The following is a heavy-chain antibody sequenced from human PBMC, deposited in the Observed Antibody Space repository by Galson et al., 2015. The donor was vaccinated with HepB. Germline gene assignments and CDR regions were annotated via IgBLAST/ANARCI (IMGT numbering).Heavy chain of an antibody. CDR1: GFSLSTSGVG. D-gene: IGHD3-22*01. Sequence: PALVKPTQTLTLTCTFSGFSLSTSGVGVGWIRQPPGKALEWFALIYWDDDKRYSPSLKSRLTITKDTSKNQVVLTMTNMDPVDTATYYCAHQSHLGITMIPRDEPHFDYWGQGTLVTVSS. CDR3: AHQSHLGITMIPRDEPHFDY. J-gene: IGHJ4*02. V-gene: IGHV2-5*02. CDR2: IYWDDDK.